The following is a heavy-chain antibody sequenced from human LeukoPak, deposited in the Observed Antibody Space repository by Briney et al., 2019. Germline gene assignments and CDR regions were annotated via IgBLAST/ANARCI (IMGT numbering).Heavy chain of an antibody. CDR2: ISTYNGNT. D-gene: IGHD3-10*02. V-gene: IGHV1-18*01. J-gene: IGHJ3*02. CDR3: ARDFTRFATSGDASDI. Sequence: ASVKVSCKASGYTFTNNGISWVRQAPGQGLEWMGWISTYNGNTNYAQKLQGRVTMTTDTSTSTAYMELRSLRSDDTAVYYCARDFTRFATSGDASDIWGQGTMVTVSS. CDR1: GYTFTNNG.